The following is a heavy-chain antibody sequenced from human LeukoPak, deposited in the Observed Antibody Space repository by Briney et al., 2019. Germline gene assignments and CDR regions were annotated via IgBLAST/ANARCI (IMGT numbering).Heavy chain of an antibody. CDR1: GYTFTKYF. Sequence: VASVKVSCKASGYTFTKYFVHWVRQAPGQGLEWLGIINPDGGSTGYAQKIQGRVTMTRDTSTSTAYTELRSLRSDDTAVYCCAILGYCSSTSCQTDYWGQGTLVTVSS. D-gene: IGHD2-2*01. J-gene: IGHJ4*02. CDR2: INPDGGST. V-gene: IGHV1-46*01. CDR3: AILGYCSSTSCQTDY.